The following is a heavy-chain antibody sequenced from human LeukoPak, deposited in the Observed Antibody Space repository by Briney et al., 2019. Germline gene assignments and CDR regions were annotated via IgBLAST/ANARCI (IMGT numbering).Heavy chain of an antibody. Sequence: AAVKVSCKASGYTFTSYGISWVGQAPGQGLVWMGWISAYNGNTNYAQKLQGRVTMTTDTSTSTAYMELRSLRSDDTAVYYCARQPRIAAAGGVVHYYYYMDVWGKGTTVTVSS. J-gene: IGHJ6*03. CDR3: ARQPRIAAAGGVVHYYYYMDV. V-gene: IGHV1-18*01. CDR2: ISAYNGNT. CDR1: GYTFTSYG. D-gene: IGHD6-13*01.